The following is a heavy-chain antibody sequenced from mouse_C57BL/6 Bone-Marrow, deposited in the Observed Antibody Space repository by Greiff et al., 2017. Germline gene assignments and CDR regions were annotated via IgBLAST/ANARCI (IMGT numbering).Heavy chain of an antibody. CDR1: GFTFSDYY. Sequence: EVKVEESGGGLVQPGGSLKLSCAASGFTFSDYYMYWVRQTPEKRLEWVAYISNGGGSTYYPDTVKGRFTISRDNAKNTLYLQMSRLKSEDTAMYYCARWTTTVVAHFDYWGQGTTLTVSS. CDR3: ARWTTTVVAHFDY. CDR2: ISNGGGST. V-gene: IGHV5-12*01. J-gene: IGHJ2*01. D-gene: IGHD1-1*01.